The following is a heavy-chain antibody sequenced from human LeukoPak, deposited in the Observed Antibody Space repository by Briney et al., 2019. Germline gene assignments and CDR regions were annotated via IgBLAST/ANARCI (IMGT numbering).Heavy chain of an antibody. CDR2: IKQDGSEK. CDR3: ARAGDDYYGSGTYFGGFDY. V-gene: IGHV3-7*01. Sequence: PGGSLRLSCAASGFTFSSYWMSWVRQAPGKGLEWVANIKQDGSEKYYVDSVKGRFTISRDNSKNTLYLQMNSLRAEDTAVYYCARAGDDYYGSGTYFGGFDYWGQGTLVTVSS. CDR1: GFTFSSYW. J-gene: IGHJ4*02. D-gene: IGHD3-10*01.